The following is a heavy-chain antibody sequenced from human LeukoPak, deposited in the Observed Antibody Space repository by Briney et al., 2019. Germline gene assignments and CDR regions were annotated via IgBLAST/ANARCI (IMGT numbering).Heavy chain of an antibody. CDR1: GFTFASYA. Sequence: GGSLRLSCAASGFTFASYAMSWIRQAPGKGLEWVSAISGGGEDTYYPDSVKGRFTISRDNSKNTLYLQMNSLRAEDTAIYYCAKPRAMTTGVGRYFDLWGRGTLVTVSS. CDR3: AKPRAMTTGVGRYFDL. CDR2: ISGGGEDT. D-gene: IGHD1-1*01. J-gene: IGHJ2*01. V-gene: IGHV3-23*01.